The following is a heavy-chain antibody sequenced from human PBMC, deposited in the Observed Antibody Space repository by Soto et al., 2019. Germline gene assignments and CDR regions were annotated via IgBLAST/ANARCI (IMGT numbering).Heavy chain of an antibody. CDR3: AGGTGWFIVD. D-gene: IGHD6-19*01. CDR1: GFTFSSYW. V-gene: IGHV3-7*02. Sequence: EVQLVESGGGLVQPGGSLRLSYAASGFTFSSYWMNWVRQAPGKGLEWVANIKQDGTEKHYVDSVKDRFTISRDNAKSSLHWQLNSLRADDTAGYYWAGGTGWFIVDWGQGTLVTVSS. J-gene: IGHJ4*02. CDR2: IKQDGTEK.